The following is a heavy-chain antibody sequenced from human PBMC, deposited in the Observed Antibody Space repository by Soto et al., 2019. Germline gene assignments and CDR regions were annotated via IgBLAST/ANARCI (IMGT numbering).Heavy chain of an antibody. CDR1: GYSVTDYG. D-gene: IGHD3-3*01. CDR3: ARAATTFGVVTKIDF. CDR2: ISAYSGNT. Sequence: QVNLVQSGPEVKKPGASVRVSCRASGYSVTDYGVSWVRQAPGQGLEWMGWISAYSGNTHYAQKFQHRVTMTTDASTTTAYMELRSLTSDDTAVYYCARAATTFGVVTKIDFWGQGALVTVSS. J-gene: IGHJ4*02. V-gene: IGHV1-18*04.